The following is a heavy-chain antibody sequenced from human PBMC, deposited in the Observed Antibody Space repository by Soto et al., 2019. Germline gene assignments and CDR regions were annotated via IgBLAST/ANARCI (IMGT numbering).Heavy chain of an antibody. V-gene: IGHV5-10-1*01. J-gene: IGHJ5*02. CDR3: ARRHSSSSAFDP. CDR1: GYSFTSYW. D-gene: IGHD6-13*01. CDR2: IDPSDSYT. Sequence: PGESRKISCQGSGYSFTSYWISWVRQLPGKGLEWMGRIDPSDSYTNYSPSFQGHVTISADKSISTAYLQWSSLKASDTAMYYCARRHSSSSAFDPWGQGTLVTVSS.